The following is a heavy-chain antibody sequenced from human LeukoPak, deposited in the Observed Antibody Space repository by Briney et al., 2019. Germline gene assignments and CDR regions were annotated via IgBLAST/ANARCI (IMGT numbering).Heavy chain of an antibody. CDR3: ASHYDFWSGFADPHY. CDR1: GGSISSGGYY. CDR2: IYHSGST. J-gene: IGHJ4*02. Sequence: SQTLSLTCTVSGGSISSGGYYWSWIRQPPGKGLEWIGYIYHSGSTYYNPSLKSRVTISVDRSKNQFSLKLSSVTAADTAVYYCASHYDFWSGFADPHYWGQGTLVTVSS. D-gene: IGHD3-3*01. V-gene: IGHV4-30-2*01.